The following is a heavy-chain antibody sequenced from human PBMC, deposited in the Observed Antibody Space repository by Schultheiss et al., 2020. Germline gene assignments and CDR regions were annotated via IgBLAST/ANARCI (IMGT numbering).Heavy chain of an antibody. CDR2: IIHIFGTA. D-gene: IGHD3-3*01. V-gene: IGHV1-69*13. Sequence: SVKVSCKASGYTFTSYGISWVRQAPGQGLEWMGGIIHIFGTANYAQKFQGRVTITADESTSTAYMELSSLRSEDTAVYYCARASFILEWLTAIDYWGQGTLVNGYS. CDR1: GYTFTSYG. J-gene: IGHJ4*02. CDR3: ARASFILEWLTAIDY.